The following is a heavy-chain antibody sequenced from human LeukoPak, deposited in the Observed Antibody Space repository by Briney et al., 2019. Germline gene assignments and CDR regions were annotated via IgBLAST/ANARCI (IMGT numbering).Heavy chain of an antibody. CDR2: MNPNSGNT. CDR3: ARGNDYGDTTNHY. J-gene: IGHJ4*02. V-gene: IGHV1-8*01. CDR1: GYTFTSYD. Sequence: DSVKVSCKASGYTFTSYDINWVRQGTGQGLEWMGWMNPNSGNTGYAQKFQGRVTMTRNTSISTAYMELSSLRSEDTAVYYCARGNDYGDTTNHYWGQGTLVTVPS. D-gene: IGHD4-17*01.